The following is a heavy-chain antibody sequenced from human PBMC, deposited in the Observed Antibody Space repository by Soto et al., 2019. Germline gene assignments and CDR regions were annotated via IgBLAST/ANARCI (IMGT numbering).Heavy chain of an antibody. Sequence: EVQLVESGGGLVQPGGSLRLSCAASGFTFSSYEMNWVRQAPGKGLEWVSYISSSGRTTYYADSVKGRFTISRDNAKNCLRLQMNGLEADDPAGYRRWRGRGGIVGIFPFFYGKDVWGQGTTVNVSS. D-gene: IGHD2-21*01. J-gene: IGHJ6*02. V-gene: IGHV3-48*03. CDR1: GFTFSSYE. CDR3: WRGRGGIVGIFPFFYGKDV. CDR2: ISSSGRTT.